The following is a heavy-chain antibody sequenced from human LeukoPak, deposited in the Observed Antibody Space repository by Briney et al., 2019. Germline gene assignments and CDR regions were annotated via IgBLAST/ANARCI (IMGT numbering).Heavy chain of an antibody. J-gene: IGHJ4*02. CDR1: GYTFTGYY. CDR3: AREAYGDYEPTLFDD. Sequence: ASVKVSCKASGYTFTGYYMHWVRQAPGQGLEWMGWINPNSGGTNYAQKFQGRVTMTRDTSISTAYMELSRLRSDDTAVYYCAREAYGDYEPTLFDDWGQGTLVTVSS. CDR2: INPNSGGT. V-gene: IGHV1-2*02. D-gene: IGHD4-17*01.